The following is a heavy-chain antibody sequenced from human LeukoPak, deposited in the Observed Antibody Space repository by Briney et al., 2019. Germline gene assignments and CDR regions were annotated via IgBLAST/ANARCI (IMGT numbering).Heavy chain of an antibody. Sequence: GESLKISCKGSGYSFTSYWIGWVRQMPGKGPEWMGIIYPGDSDTRYSPSFQGQVTISADKSISTAYLQWSSLKASDTAMYYCARLYYDFWSGSGVPFGPWGQGTLVTVSS. D-gene: IGHD3-3*01. V-gene: IGHV5-51*01. CDR3: ARLYYDFWSGSGVPFGP. CDR1: GYSFTSYW. CDR2: IYPGDSDT. J-gene: IGHJ5*02.